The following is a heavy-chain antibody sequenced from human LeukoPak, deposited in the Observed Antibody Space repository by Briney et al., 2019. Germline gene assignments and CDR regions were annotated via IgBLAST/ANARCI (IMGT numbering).Heavy chain of an antibody. J-gene: IGHJ4*02. D-gene: IGHD1-1*01. CDR2: IYYSGST. V-gene: IGHV4-39*01. CDR1: GGSFSGYY. Sequence: SETLSLTCAVYGGSFSGYYWGWIRQPPGKGLEWIGSIYYSGSTYYNPSLKSRVTISIDTSKNQFSLKLSSVTAADTAVYYCARHWDDNYYFDHWGQGTLVTVSS. CDR3: ARHWDDNYYFDH.